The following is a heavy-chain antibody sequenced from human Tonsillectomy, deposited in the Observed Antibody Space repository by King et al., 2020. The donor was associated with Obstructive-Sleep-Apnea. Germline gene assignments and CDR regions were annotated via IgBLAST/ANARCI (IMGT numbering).Heavy chain of an antibody. V-gene: IGHV3-48*04. CDR1: GFTFSSYS. Sequence: QLVQSGGGLVQPGGSLRLSCAASGFTFSSYSMNWVHQAPGKGLEWVSYISSSSSTIYYADSVKGRFTISRDNAKNSLYLQMNSLRAEDTAVYYCARGRITMVRGGIGGGDYWGQGTLVTVSS. D-gene: IGHD3-10*01. J-gene: IGHJ4*02. CDR3: ARGRITMVRGGIGGGDY. CDR2: ISSSSSTI.